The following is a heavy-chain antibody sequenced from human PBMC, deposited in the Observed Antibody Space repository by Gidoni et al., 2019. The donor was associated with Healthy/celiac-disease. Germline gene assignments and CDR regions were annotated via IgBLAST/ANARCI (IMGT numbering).Heavy chain of an antibody. Sequence: QLQLQESGSGLVQPSQTLSLTCAVSGGSISSGGYAWSWLRQPPGKGLEWIGYIYHSGSTYYNPSLKSRVTISVDRSKNQFSLKLSSVTAADTAVYYCAGGGYCSGGSCYPRFDYWGQGTLVTVSS. CDR2: IYHSGST. CDR3: AGGGYCSGGSCYPRFDY. V-gene: IGHV4-30-2*01. D-gene: IGHD2-15*01. CDR1: GGSISSGGYA. J-gene: IGHJ4*02.